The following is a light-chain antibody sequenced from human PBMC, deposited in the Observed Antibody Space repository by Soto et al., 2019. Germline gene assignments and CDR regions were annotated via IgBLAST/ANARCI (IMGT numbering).Light chain of an antibody. CDR2: GAS. J-gene: IGKJ5*01. CDR1: QIIVGNN. Sequence: EIVLTQSPGTLSLSPGEGGTLSCRASQIIVGNNLAWYQQKPGQAPRLLMYGASSRATGIPERFSGSGTGTDFTLTISILEPEDFAVYYWKKYGGPCITSGQGTRLEMK. V-gene: IGKV3-20*01. CDR3: KKYGGPCIT.